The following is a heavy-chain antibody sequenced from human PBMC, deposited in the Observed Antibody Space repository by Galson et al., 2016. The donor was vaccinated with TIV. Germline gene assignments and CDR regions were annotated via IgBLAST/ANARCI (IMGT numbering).Heavy chain of an antibody. CDR2: IDWDDDK. D-gene: IGHD2-21*02. Sequence: PALVKPTQTLTLTCSFSGFSLNTSGMCVSWIRHPPGKALEWLARIDWDDDKYYNTSLKARLTISKDTSKNQVVLTMTNLDPVDTATYFCTRYRSRGACYDYWGQGTLVPVSS. J-gene: IGHJ4*02. CDR3: TRYRSRGACYDY. CDR1: GFSLNTSGMC. V-gene: IGHV2-70*11.